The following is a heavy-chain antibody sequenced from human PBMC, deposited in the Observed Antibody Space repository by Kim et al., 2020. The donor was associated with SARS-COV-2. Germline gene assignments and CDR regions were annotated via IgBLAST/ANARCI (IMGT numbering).Heavy chain of an antibody. J-gene: IGHJ6*02. Sequence: SETLSLTCSVSGGSIITRSYYWGWIRQPPGEGLEWIGSIYYSGSTYYNPSLKSRVIMSVDTSESQFSLKLTSVTAADTAVYYCARENYGSGSYRDYYGMDVWGQGTTVTVSS. CDR1: GGSIITRSYY. V-gene: IGHV4-39*02. CDR2: IYYSGST. CDR3: ARENYGSGSYRDYYGMDV. D-gene: IGHD3-10*01.